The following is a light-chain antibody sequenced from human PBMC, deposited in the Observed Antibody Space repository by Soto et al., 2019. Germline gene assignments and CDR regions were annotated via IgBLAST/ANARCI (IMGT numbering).Light chain of an antibody. Sequence: EIVLTQSPGTLSLSPGESATLSCRASQSVSSSYLAWYQQKPGQAPRILIYGESSRATGIPDRFSGSGSGTDLNLIISGLEPEDFAVYYCQKYGTSPATFGQGTKVDIK. CDR3: QKYGTSPAT. CDR1: QSVSSSY. CDR2: GES. J-gene: IGKJ1*01. V-gene: IGKV3-20*01.